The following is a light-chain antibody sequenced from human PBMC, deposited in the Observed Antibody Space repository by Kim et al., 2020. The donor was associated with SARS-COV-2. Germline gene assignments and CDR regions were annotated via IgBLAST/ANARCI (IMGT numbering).Light chain of an antibody. CDR2: GKN. Sequence: GQTVRITSQRDSLRSYYASWYQQKPGQAPVLVIYGKNNRPSGIPDRFTGSSSGNTASLTITGAQAEDEADYYCNSRDSSGNHLVVFGGGTQLTVL. CDR1: SLRSYY. CDR3: NSRDSSGNHLVV. J-gene: IGLJ2*01. V-gene: IGLV3-19*01.